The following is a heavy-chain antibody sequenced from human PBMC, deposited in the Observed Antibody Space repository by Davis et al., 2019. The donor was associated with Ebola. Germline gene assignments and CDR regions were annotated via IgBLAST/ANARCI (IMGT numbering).Heavy chain of an antibody. V-gene: IGHV1-46*01. J-gene: IGHJ3*02. D-gene: IGHD3-22*01. CDR3: AREWLLHDAFDI. CDR1: GYTFTGYY. CDR2: INPSGGST. Sequence: ASVKVSCKASGYTFTGYYMHWVRQAPGQGLEWVGRINPSGGSTSYAQKFQGRVTMTRDTSTSTVYMELSSLRSEDTAVYYCAREWLLHDAFDIWGQGTMVTVSS.